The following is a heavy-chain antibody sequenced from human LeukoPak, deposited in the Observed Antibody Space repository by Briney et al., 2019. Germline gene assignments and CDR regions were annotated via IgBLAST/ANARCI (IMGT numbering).Heavy chain of an antibody. V-gene: IGHV1-2*02. D-gene: IGHD2-2*01. J-gene: IGHJ4*02. Sequence: ASVKVSCKASGYTFTGYYMHWVRQAPGQGLEWMAWINPNSGVSNYAQKFQGRVTTTRDTSISTAYMELTRLRFDDTAMYYCARGKCMSTSCYMESGFDYWGQGTLVTVSS. CDR1: GYTFTGYY. CDR3: ARGKCMSTSCYMESGFDY. CDR2: INPNSGVS.